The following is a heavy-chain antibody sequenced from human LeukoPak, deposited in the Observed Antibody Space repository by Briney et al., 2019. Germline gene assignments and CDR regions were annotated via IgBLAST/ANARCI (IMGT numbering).Heavy chain of an antibody. CDR1: GGSISSYY. CDR2: IYYSGST. D-gene: IGHD2-2*01. CDR3: VRDRGLVVPSNWFDP. J-gene: IGHJ5*02. Sequence: PSETLSLTCTVSGGSISSYYWSWIRQPPGKGLEWIGYIYYSGSTNYNPSLKSRVTISVDTSKNQFSLKLSSVTAADTAVYYCVRDRGLVVPSNWFDPWGQGTLVTVSS. V-gene: IGHV4-59*01.